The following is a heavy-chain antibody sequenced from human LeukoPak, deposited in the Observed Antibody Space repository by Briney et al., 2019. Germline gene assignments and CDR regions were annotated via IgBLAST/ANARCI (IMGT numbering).Heavy chain of an antibody. CDR2: INWNGGST. Sequence: GGSQRLSCAASGFTFDDYGMNWVRQAPGKGLEWVSTINWNGGSTDYADSVKGRFTISRDSTKNSLDLQMNSLRVEDTAVYYCVKRLTLGDLSIKGAFALWGQGTMVTVAS. V-gene: IGHV3-20*04. CDR3: VKRLTLGDLSIKGAFAL. CDR1: GFTFDDYG. D-gene: IGHD3-16*02. J-gene: IGHJ3*01.